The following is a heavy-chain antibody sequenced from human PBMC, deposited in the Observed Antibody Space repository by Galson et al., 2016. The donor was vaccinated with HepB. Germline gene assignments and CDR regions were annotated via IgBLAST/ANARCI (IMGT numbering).Heavy chain of an antibody. CDR2: LSFDGSLK. Sequence: LRLSCAASGFGFSSYAMHWVRQAPGKGLEWVAVLSFDGSLKYYTDSVRGRFTISRDNSKNTLFLQMNSLSAEDTGVYFCARESGQLLLELGRGYGMNVWGQGTTVTVSS. CDR3: ARESGQLLLELGRGYGMNV. J-gene: IGHJ6*02. V-gene: IGHV3-30*04. CDR1: GFGFSSYA. D-gene: IGHD3-22*01.